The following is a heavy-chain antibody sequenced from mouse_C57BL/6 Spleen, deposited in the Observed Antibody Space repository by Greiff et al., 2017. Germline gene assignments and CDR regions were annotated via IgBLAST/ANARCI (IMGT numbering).Heavy chain of an antibody. D-gene: IGHD1-1*01. CDR3: ARSDYYGSSYGYFDV. V-gene: IGHV1-52*01. Sequence: QVQLQQPGAELVRPGSSVKLSCKASGYTFTSYWMHWVKQRPIQGLEWIGNIDPSDSETHYNQKFKDKATLNVDKSSSTAYMQLSSLTSEDSAVSYCARSDYYGSSYGYFDVWGTGTTVTVSS. J-gene: IGHJ1*03. CDR1: GYTFTSYW. CDR2: IDPSDSET.